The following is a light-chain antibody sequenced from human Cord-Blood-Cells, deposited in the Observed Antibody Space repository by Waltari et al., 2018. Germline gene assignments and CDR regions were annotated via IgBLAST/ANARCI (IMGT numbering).Light chain of an antibody. CDR2: GKN. J-gene: IGLJ2*01. V-gene: IGLV3-19*01. CDR3: NSRDSSGNHVV. CDR1: CLRIHY. Sequence: SELTQDPAVSVALGQTVRITCQGDCLRIHYCSWYQLKQGQAPVLVIYGKNNRPSGIPDRFSGSSSGNTASLTITGAQAEDEADYYCNSRDSSGNHVVFGGGTKLTVL.